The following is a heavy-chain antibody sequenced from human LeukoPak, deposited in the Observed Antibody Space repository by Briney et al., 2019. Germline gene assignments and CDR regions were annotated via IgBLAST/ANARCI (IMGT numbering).Heavy chain of an antibody. Sequence: GGPVRLSCAASGFTCSSYAMRWLRQAPGKGVEGGSAISTSGGGTYYADSVRGRFTISRDNSKNTLYLQMNSLRAEDTAVYYCAKSTVSPNEYDSSGSFDYWGQGTLVTVSS. J-gene: IGHJ4*02. CDR1: GFTCSSYA. V-gene: IGHV3-23*01. CDR3: AKSTVSPNEYDSSGSFDY. CDR2: ISTSGGGT. D-gene: IGHD3-22*01.